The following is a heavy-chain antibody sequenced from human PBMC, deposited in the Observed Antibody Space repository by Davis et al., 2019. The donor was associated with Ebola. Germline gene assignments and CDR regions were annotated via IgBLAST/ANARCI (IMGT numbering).Heavy chain of an antibody. J-gene: IGHJ4*02. CDR1: GFSLSTSGVG. Sequence: SGPTLVKPTQTLPLTCTFSGFSLSTSGVGVGWIRQPPGKALEWLALIYWNDDKRYSPSLKSRLTITKDTSKNQVALTMTNMDPVDTATYYCAQRGDGYNYGTFDYWGQGTLVTVSS. CDR2: IYWNDDK. D-gene: IGHD5-24*01. CDR3: AQRGDGYNYGTFDY. V-gene: IGHV2-5*01.